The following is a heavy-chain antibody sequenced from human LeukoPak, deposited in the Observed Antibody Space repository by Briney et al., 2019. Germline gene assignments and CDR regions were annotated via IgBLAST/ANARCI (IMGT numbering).Heavy chain of an antibody. J-gene: IGHJ4*02. CDR2: IRSDGSDT. V-gene: IGHV3-74*01. Sequence: GGSLRLSCAASGFTFSDTWMHWVRQAPGEGLVWVSRIRSDGSDTRYAESVKGRFTISRDNAKNTLYLQMNSLRAEDTAVYYCAEVDIVMRSFDYWGQGTLVTVSS. CDR3: AEVDIVMRSFDY. D-gene: IGHD5-12*01. CDR1: GFTFSDTW.